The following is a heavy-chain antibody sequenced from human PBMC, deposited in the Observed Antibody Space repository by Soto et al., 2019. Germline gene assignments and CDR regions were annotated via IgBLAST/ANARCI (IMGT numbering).Heavy chain of an antibody. CDR1: GGSISSGGYY. CDR3: ARIRKTYDILTGSYSYYFDY. D-gene: IGHD3-9*01. J-gene: IGHJ4*02. V-gene: IGHV2-26*01. CDR2: IFSNAEK. Sequence: ETLSLTCNVSGGSISSGGYYWTWIRQPPGKALEWLAHIFSNAEKSSSTSLKNRLTISQDTSKSQVVLTMTNMDPVDTATYFCARIRKTYDILTGSYSYYFDYWGQGTLVTVS.